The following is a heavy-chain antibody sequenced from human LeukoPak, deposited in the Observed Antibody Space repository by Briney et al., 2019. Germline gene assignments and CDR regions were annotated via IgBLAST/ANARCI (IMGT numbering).Heavy chain of an antibody. D-gene: IGHD2-21*01. CDR3: ARAIYGGHDY. CDR1: GFTFSNYW. Sequence: GGSLRLSCAASGFTFSNYWMSWVRQAPGKGLEWVADINQDGSEKSSVDSVEGRFTISRDNAKKSLYLHVNSLRAEDTAVYYCARAIYGGHDYWGQGTLLTVSS. V-gene: IGHV3-7*04. J-gene: IGHJ4*02. CDR2: INQDGSEK.